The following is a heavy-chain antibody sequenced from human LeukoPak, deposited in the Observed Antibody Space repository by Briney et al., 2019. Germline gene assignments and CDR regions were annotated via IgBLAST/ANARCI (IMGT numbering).Heavy chain of an antibody. CDR1: GGSISSGGYS. Sequence: SETLSLTCAVSGGSISSGGYSWSWIRQPPGKGLEWIGYIYHSGSTYYNPSLKSRVTISVDRSKNQFSLKLSSVTAADTAVYYCARGYYGSGSYYPPPLYFDYWGQGTLVTVSS. V-gene: IGHV4-30-2*01. D-gene: IGHD3-10*01. J-gene: IGHJ4*02. CDR2: IYHSGST. CDR3: ARGYYGSGSYYPPPLYFDY.